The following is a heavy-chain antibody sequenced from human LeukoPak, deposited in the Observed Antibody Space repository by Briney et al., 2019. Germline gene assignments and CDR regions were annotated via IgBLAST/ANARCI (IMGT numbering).Heavy chain of an antibody. CDR3: ARHLESGTYYAPFDY. CDR2: IYTSGST. J-gene: IGHJ4*02. D-gene: IGHD3-10*01. V-gene: IGHV4-61*02. CDR1: GGSISSGSYY. Sequence: PSQTLSLTCTVSGGSISSGSYYWSWIRQPAGKGLEWIGRIYTSGSTNYNPSLKGQVTISVDTSKNQFALKLSSVTAADTAVYYCARHLESGTYYAPFDYWGQGTLLTVSS.